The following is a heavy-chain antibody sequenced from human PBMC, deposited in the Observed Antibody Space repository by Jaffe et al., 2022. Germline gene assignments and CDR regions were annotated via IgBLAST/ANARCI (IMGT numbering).Heavy chain of an antibody. CDR1: GGTFSSYA. CDR2: IIPIFGTA. D-gene: IGHD2-2*01. J-gene: IGHJ5*02. CDR3: AREKGGYCSSTSCYGERVNWFDP. Sequence: QVQLVQSGAEVKKPGSSVKVSCKASGGTFSSYAISWVRQAPGQGLEWMGGIIPIFGTANYAQKFQGRVTITADESTSTAYMELSSLRSEDTAVYYCAREKGGYCSSTSCYGERVNWFDPWGQGTLVTVSS. V-gene: IGHV1-69*01.